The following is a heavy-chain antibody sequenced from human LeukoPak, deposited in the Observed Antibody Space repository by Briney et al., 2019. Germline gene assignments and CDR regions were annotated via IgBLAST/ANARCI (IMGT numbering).Heavy chain of an antibody. CDR3: ARGPHRRTYDRDNWFDP. V-gene: IGHV1-46*01. J-gene: IGHJ5*02. CDR1: GYTFTGYY. CDR2: INPSGDNT. D-gene: IGHD3-3*01. Sequence: GASVKVSCKASGYTFTGYYMYWVRQAPGQGLEWMGIINPSGDNTNYAQKFQGRVTMTRDMSTTTVYMELSSLRSEDTAVYYCARGPHRRTYDRDNWFDPWGQGTLVTVSS.